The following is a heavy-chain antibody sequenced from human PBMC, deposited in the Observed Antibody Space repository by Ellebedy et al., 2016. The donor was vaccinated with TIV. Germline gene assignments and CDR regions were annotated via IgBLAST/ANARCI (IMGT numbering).Heavy chain of an antibody. V-gene: IGHV4-59*01. J-gene: IGHJ6*02. D-gene: IGHD3-9*01. Sequence: SETLSLXCTVSGGSISNYYWNWIRQPPGKGLEWIGYIYYSGSTNYNPALKSRVTISVDTSKNQFSLKLSSVTAADTAVYYCARDRLVINYYYGMDVWGQGTTVTVSS. CDR2: IYYSGST. CDR1: GGSISNYY. CDR3: ARDRLVINYYYGMDV.